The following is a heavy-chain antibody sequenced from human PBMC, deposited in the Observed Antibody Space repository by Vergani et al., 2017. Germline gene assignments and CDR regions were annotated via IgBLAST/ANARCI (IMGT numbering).Heavy chain of an antibody. Sequence: QVQLQESGPGLVKPSQTLSLPGTVPVASLSRVNSSWNWFRQPAGKGLEWIGLIYTYGSTTYNPSFKSRVTISLDTSKNQFSLRLSSVAATDTAVYYCAREPYNNPFDYWGQGTLVTVSS. CDR1: VASLSRVNSS. D-gene: IGHD1-14*01. J-gene: IGHJ4*02. V-gene: IGHV4-61*02. CDR2: IYTYGST. CDR3: AREPYNNPFDY.